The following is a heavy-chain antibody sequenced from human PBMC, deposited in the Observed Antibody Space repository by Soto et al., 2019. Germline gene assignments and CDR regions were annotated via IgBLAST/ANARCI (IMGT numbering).Heavy chain of an antibody. CDR1: RFTFSNYW. CDR3: ARAAYSNDGLDV. CDR2: MKEDGSEK. D-gene: IGHD5-18*01. Sequence: DVQLVESGGGLVQPGGSLRLSCAAYRFTFSNYWMTWVHQAPGKGLEWVANMKEDGSEKSHVDSVKGRFTISRDNAKNSLYLQMNSLRAEDTAVYYCARAAYSNDGLDVWGQGTTVTVS. V-gene: IGHV3-7*04. J-gene: IGHJ6*02.